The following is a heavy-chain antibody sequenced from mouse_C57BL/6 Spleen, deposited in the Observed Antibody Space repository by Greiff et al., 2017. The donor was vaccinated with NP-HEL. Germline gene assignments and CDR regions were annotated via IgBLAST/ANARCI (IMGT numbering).Heavy chain of an antibody. CDR3: ARLAIYYGNYDAMDY. V-gene: IGHV5-6*01. J-gene: IGHJ4*01. D-gene: IGHD2-1*01. CDR2: ISSGGSYT. Sequence: EVQLVESGGDLVKPGGSLKLSCAASGFTFSSYGMSWVRQTPDKRLEWVATISSGGSYTYYPDSVTGRFTISRDNAKNTLYLQMSSLKSEDTAMYYCARLAIYYGNYDAMDYWGQGTSVTVSS. CDR1: GFTFSSYG.